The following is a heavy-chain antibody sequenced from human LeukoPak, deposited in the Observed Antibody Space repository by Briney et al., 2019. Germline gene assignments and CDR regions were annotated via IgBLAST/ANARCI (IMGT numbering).Heavy chain of an antibody. CDR3: AKDNNGAAAGIIPGGFDV. Sequence: GGSLRLSCAASGFTFSSYEMNWVRQAPGKGLEWVAGISYDGSNKYYADSVKGRFTISRDNSKNTLYLQMNSLRAEDTAVYYCAKDNNGAAAGIIPGGFDVWGQGTMVTVSS. J-gene: IGHJ3*01. V-gene: IGHV3-30*18. CDR2: ISYDGSNK. CDR1: GFTFSSYE. D-gene: IGHD6-13*01.